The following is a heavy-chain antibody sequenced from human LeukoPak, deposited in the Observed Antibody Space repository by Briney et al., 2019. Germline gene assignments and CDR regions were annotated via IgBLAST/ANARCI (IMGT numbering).Heavy chain of an antibody. J-gene: IGHJ4*02. CDR3: ARNLYDSSGYYPDY. Sequence: GGSLRLSCAASGFTFSSYWMNWVRQAPGKGLEWVSAISGSGGSTYYADSVKGRFTISRDNSKNTLYLQMNSLRAEDTAVYYCARNLYDSSGYYPDYWGQGTLVTVSS. D-gene: IGHD3-22*01. CDR2: ISGSGGST. CDR1: GFTFSSYW. V-gene: IGHV3-23*01.